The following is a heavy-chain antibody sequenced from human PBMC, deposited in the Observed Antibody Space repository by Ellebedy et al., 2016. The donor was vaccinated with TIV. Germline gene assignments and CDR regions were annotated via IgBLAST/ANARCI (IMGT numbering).Heavy chain of an antibody. Sequence: AASVKVSCKASGGSFSSYTISWVRQAPGQGLEWMGGIMSIFGAADYAQKLQGRVTITADESTSTAYIELTSLRSEDTAVHYCARDQRKATGLLGYWGQGTLFTVSS. CDR3: ARDQRKATGLLGY. D-gene: IGHD1-1*01. CDR1: GGSFSSYT. J-gene: IGHJ4*02. CDR2: IMSIFGAA. V-gene: IGHV1-69*13.